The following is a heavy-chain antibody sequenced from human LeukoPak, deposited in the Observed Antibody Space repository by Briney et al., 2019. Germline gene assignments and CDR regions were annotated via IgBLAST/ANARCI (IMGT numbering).Heavy chain of an antibody. J-gene: IGHJ4*02. D-gene: IGHD2-15*01. CDR1: GGSFSGYY. Sequence: PSETLSLTCAVYGGSFSGYYWSWIRQPPGKGLEWIGEINHSGSTNYNPSLKSRVTISVDTSKNQFSLKLSSVTAADTAVYYCARANVKGVDFDYWGQGTLVTVSS. V-gene: IGHV4-34*01. CDR2: INHSGST. CDR3: ARANVKGVDFDY.